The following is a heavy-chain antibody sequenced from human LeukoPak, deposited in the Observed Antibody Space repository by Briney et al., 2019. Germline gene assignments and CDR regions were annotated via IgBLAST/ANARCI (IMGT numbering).Heavy chain of an antibody. D-gene: IGHD2-2*02. CDR1: GGTFSSYA. CDR2: IIPIFGTA. CDR3: AYCSSTSCYTDNWFDP. J-gene: IGHJ5*02. V-gene: IGHV1-69*13. Sequence: SVKVSCKASGGTFSSYAISWVRQAPGQGLEWMGGIIPIFGTANYAQKFQGRVTITADESTSTAYMELSSLRSEDTAVYYCAYCSSTSCYTDNWFDPWGQGTLVTVSS.